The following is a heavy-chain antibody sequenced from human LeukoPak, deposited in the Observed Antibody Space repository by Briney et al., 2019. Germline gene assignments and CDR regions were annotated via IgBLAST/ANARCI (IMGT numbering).Heavy chain of an antibody. CDR2: VYYTGSI. J-gene: IGHJ4*02. V-gene: IGHV4-59*01. CDR1: SDSIRNYY. CDR3: AAEERNYGLQ. D-gene: IGHD3-16*01. Sequence: PSETLSLTCNVSSDSIRNYYWSWFRQPPGKGLERIGYVYYTGSINYSPSLESRVTISLDTFKEQFFLRLTSLTAADTAVYYCAAEERNYGLQWGQGTLVTVSS.